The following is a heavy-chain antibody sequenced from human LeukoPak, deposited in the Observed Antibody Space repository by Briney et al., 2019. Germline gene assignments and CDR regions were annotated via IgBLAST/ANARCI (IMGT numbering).Heavy chain of an antibody. CDR2: ISSSGNTI. Sequence: GGSLRLSCAASGFTFNTYEMNWVHQAPGKGLEWVSYISSSGNTIYYADSVKGRFTISRDNAKNSLYLQMNSLRAEDTAVYYCARYDYWGQGTLVTVSS. CDR3: ARYDY. V-gene: IGHV3-48*03. J-gene: IGHJ4*02. CDR1: GFTFNTYE.